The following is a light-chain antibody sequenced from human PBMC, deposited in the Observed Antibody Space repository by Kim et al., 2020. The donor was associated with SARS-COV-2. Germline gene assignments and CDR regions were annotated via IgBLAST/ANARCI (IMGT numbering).Light chain of an antibody. J-gene: IGKJ1*01. V-gene: IGKV3-20*01. Sequence: DIVLSQSPGTLSLSPGERATLSCRASQTVSSNYLAWYQQKPGQAPRLLIYGASSRATGIPDRFSGSGSGTDFTISISRLEPEDFAVYYCLQYGVSPRSFGQGTKVDIK. CDR1: QTVSSNY. CDR2: GAS. CDR3: LQYGVSPRS.